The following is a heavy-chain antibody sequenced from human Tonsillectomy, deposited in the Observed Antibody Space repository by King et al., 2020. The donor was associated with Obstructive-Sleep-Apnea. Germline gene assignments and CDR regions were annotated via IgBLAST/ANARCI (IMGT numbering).Heavy chain of an antibody. V-gene: IGHV4-39*07. Sequence: MQLQESGPGLVKPSETLSLTCTVSGGSISSSGYYWGWIRQPPGKGLEWIGSIYYSGSTYYNPSLRSRVTISVDTSKNQFSLKVSSVTAADTAVYYCARVPLHYSSSFNWGQGTLVTVSS. CDR3: ARVPLHYSSSFN. D-gene: IGHD6-13*01. J-gene: IGHJ4*02. CDR2: IYYSGST. CDR1: GGSISSSGYY.